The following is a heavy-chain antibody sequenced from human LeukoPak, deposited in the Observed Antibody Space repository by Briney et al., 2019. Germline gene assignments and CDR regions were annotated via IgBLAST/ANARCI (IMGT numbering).Heavy chain of an antibody. CDR1: GGSISSYY. Sequence: PSETLSLTCTVSGGSISSYYWSWIRQPPGKGLEWIGYIYYSGSTNYNPSLKSRVTISVDTSKNQFSLKLSSVTAADTAVYYCARHGGYDFIYYYYGMDVWGQGTTVTVSS. D-gene: IGHD5-12*01. CDR2: IYYSGST. V-gene: IGHV4-59*08. CDR3: ARHGGYDFIYYYYGMDV. J-gene: IGHJ6*02.